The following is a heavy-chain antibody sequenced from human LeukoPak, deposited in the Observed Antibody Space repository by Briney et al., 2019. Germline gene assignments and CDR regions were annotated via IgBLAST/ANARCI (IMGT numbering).Heavy chain of an antibody. Sequence: PSETLSLTCTVSGGSISSSSYYWGWIRQPPGKGLEWIGSIYYSGSTYYNPSLKSRVTISVDTSKNQFSLKLSSVTAADTAVYYCARRSRYYGSGSYGFDYWGQGTLVTVSS. CDR2: IYYSGST. CDR3: ARRSRYYGSGSYGFDY. V-gene: IGHV4-39*07. J-gene: IGHJ4*02. CDR1: GGSISSSSYY. D-gene: IGHD3-10*01.